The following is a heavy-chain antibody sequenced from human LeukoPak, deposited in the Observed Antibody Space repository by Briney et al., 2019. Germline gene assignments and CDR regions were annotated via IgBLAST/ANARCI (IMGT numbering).Heavy chain of an antibody. D-gene: IGHD6-13*01. CDR2: IYYSGRS. CDR1: GDSISNVDYY. J-gene: IGHJ4*02. Sequence: SQTLSLTCTVSGDSISNVDYYWSWIRQPPETGLEWIGLIYYSGRSFHNPSLKSRVVISVDTSKNQFSLKLRSVTAADTAVYFCARVGIAGAPVDFWGQGTLVTVSS. V-gene: IGHV4-30-4*01. CDR3: ARVGIAGAPVDF.